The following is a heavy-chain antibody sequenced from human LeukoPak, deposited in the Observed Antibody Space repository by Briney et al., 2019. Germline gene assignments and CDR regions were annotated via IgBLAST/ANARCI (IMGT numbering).Heavy chain of an antibody. V-gene: IGHV3-11*01. CDR2: ISPSGDII. Sequence: PGGSLRLSCAASGFTFSDYYISWIRQAPGKGLEWVSDISPSGDIISYADSVKGRFIISRDYAKESLHLQMNSLRVEDSAVYYCARDPYNTILYRLAHWGQGTLVTVSS. D-gene: IGHD3-10*01. CDR1: GFTFSDYY. CDR3: ARDPYNTILYRLAH. J-gene: IGHJ4*02.